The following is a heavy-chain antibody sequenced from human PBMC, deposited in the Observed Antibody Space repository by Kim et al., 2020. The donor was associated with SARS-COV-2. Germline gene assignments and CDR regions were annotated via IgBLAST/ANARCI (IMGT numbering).Heavy chain of an antibody. CDR3: ARQGSNVVRDAFDF. CDR2: IMPGFDKV. Sequence: ASVKVSCKASGGLFSSYVITWVRQAPGQGFEWMGGIMPGFDKVDYAPKFRGRVTITADESTSTAYMELRRLRSDDTAVYYCARQGSNVVRDAFDFWGQGTMVTVTS. CDR1: GGLFSSYV. V-gene: IGHV1-69*13. J-gene: IGHJ3*01. D-gene: IGHD6-13*01.